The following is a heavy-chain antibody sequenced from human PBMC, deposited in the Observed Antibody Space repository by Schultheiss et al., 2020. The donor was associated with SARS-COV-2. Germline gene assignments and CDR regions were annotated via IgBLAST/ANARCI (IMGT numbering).Heavy chain of an antibody. D-gene: IGHD6-6*01. CDR1: GFTFSSYW. J-gene: IGHJ5*02. V-gene: IGHV3-74*01. Sequence: GGSLRLSCAASGFTFSSYWMHWVRQAPGKGLVWVSAISGSGGSTYYADSVRGRLTISRDNSKNTLYLQMNSLRAEDTAVYYCARGSGEYTSSLFDPWGQGTLVTVSS. CDR2: ISGSGGST. CDR3: ARGSGEYTSSLFDP.